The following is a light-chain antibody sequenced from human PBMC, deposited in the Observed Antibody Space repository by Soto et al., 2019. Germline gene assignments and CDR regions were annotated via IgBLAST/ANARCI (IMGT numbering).Light chain of an antibody. J-gene: IGLJ2*01. CDR3: AAWDDSLNGHVV. Sequence: QSVLTQPPSASGTPVQRVTISCSGSSSNIGRNTVNWYQQLPGTAPKLLIHSNNQRPSGVPDRFSGSKSGTSASLAISGLQSEDEAHYYCAAWDDSLNGHVVFGGGTKLTVL. V-gene: IGLV1-44*01. CDR1: SSNIGRNT. CDR2: SNN.